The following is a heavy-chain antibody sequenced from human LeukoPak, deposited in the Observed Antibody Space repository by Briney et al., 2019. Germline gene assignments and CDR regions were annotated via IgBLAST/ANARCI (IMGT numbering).Heavy chain of an antibody. CDR2: INSDGSST. CDR3: AREWRGSSSWYARY. Sequence: PGGSLRLSCAASGFTFSSYWMHWVRQAPGKGLVWVSRINSDGSSTSYADSVKGRFTISRDNAKNTLYLQTNSLRAEDTAVYYCAREWRGSSSWYARYWGQGTLVTVSS. D-gene: IGHD6-13*01. J-gene: IGHJ4*02. CDR1: GFTFSSYW. V-gene: IGHV3-74*01.